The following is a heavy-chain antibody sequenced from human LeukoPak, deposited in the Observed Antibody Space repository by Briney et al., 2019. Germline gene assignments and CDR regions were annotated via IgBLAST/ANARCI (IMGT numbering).Heavy chain of an antibody. J-gene: IGHJ4*02. CDR3: ARTPSYSSSRYYFDY. V-gene: IGHV4-4*07. CDR1: GGSIGSYY. D-gene: IGHD6-13*01. CDR2: IYTSGST. Sequence: PSETLSLTCTVSGGSIGSYYWSWIRQPAGKGLEWIGRIYTSGSTNYNPSLKSRVTMSVDTSKNQFSLKLSSVTAADTAVYYCARTPSYSSSRYYFDYWGQGTLVTVSS.